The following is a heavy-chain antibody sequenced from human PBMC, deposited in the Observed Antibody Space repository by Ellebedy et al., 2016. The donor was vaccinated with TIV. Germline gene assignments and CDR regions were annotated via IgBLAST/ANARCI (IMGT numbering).Heavy chain of an antibody. Sequence: GGSLRLSCAASGFTFSSYSMNWVRQAPGKGLEWISSISSSGSSRHYSDSLKGRFTISRDNAKNSLYLQMNSLRAEDTAVYYCVRDTDCTNGVCFDYWGQGTLITVSS. V-gene: IGHV3-21*01. CDR2: ISSSGSSR. CDR1: GFTFSSYS. J-gene: IGHJ4*02. D-gene: IGHD2-8*01. CDR3: VRDTDCTNGVCFDY.